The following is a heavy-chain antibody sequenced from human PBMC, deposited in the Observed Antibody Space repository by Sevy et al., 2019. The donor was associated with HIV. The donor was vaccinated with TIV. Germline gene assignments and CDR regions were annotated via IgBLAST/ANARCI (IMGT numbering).Heavy chain of an antibody. Sequence: GESLKISCKGSGYTFTRYRIGWVRQMPGKGLEWMGIIYPGGSNTSYRPSFQGQVTISADKSISTAYLQWSSLKASDTAMYYCAIERCITMVQGAFDYWGQGTLVTVSS. CDR1: GYTFTRYR. CDR3: AIERCITMVQGAFDY. J-gene: IGHJ4*02. V-gene: IGHV5-51*01. CDR2: IYPGGSNT. D-gene: IGHD3-10*01.